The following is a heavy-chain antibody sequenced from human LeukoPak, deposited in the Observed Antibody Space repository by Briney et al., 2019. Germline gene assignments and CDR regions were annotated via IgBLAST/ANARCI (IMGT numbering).Heavy chain of an antibody. CDR3: ARPAKGAYYYYYMDV. D-gene: IGHD2-2*01. V-gene: IGHV1-18*01. Sequence: GASVTVSCKASVNTFPTYGITWVRQAPGQGLEWMGWISTYNGNTQYAQKLQGRVTMTTDASTNTAYMELRSLRSNDTAVYYCARPAKGAYYYYYMDVWGTGTTVTVSS. J-gene: IGHJ6*03. CDR1: VNTFPTYG. CDR2: ISTYNGNT.